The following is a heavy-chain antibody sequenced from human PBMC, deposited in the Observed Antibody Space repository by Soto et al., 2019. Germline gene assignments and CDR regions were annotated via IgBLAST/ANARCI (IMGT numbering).Heavy chain of an antibody. Sequence: GGSLRLSCAASGFTFSSYAMSWVRQAPGKGLEWVSAISGSGGSTYYADSVKGRFTISRDNSKNTLYLQMNSLRAEDTAVYYCTKDSTWGMVRGPGRWGQGTLVTVSS. V-gene: IGHV3-23*01. J-gene: IGHJ4*02. CDR2: ISGSGGST. CDR1: GFTFSSYA. CDR3: TKDSTWGMVRGPGR. D-gene: IGHD3-10*01.